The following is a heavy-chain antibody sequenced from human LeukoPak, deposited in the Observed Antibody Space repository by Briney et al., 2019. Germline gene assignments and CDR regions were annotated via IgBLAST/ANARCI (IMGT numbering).Heavy chain of an antibody. J-gene: IGHJ4*02. D-gene: IGHD1-14*01. CDR2: IYYSGST. CDR3: ARGSNNHY. V-gene: IGHV4-59*01. Sequence: SETLSLTCTVSGGSISSYYWSWIRQPPGKGLEWIGYIYYSGSTNYNPSLKSRVTISVDTSKNQFSLKLSSVTAADSAVYYCARGSNNHYWGQGTLVTVSS. CDR1: GGSISSYY.